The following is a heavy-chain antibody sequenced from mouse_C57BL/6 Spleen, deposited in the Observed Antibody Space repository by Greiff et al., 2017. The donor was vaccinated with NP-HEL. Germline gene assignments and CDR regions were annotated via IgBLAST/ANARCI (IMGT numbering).Heavy chain of an antibody. J-gene: IGHJ3*01. CDR2: IDPSDSYT. D-gene: IGHD2-5*01. CDR3: ASHSNSWFAY. V-gene: IGHV1-69*01. CDR1: GYTFTSYW. Sequence: QVQLQQPGAELVMPGASVKLSCKASGYTFTSYWMHWVKQRPGQGLEWIGEIDPSDSYTNYNQKFKGKSTLTVDKSSSTAYLQLSSLTSEDTAVYYCASHSNSWFAYWGQVTLVTVSA.